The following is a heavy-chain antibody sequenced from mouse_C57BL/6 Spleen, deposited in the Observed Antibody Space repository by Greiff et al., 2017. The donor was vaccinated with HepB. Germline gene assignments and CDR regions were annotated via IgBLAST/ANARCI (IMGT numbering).Heavy chain of an antibody. V-gene: IGHV1-66*01. Sequence: QVHVKQSGPELVKPGASVKISCKASGYSFTSYYIHWVKQRPGQGLEWIGWIYPGSGNTKYNEKFKGKATLTADTSSSTAYMQLSSLTSEDSAVYYCARGWLPYAMDYWGQGTSVTVSS. CDR2: IYPGSGNT. CDR1: GYSFTSYY. J-gene: IGHJ4*01. CDR3: ARGWLPYAMDY. D-gene: IGHD2-3*01.